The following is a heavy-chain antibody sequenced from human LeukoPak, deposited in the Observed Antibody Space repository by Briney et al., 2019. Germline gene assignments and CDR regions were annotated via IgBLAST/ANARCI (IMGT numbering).Heavy chain of an antibody. CDR2: INPSGGST. V-gene: IGHV1-46*01. D-gene: IGHD3-22*01. CDR3: ARADSPLNWFDP. J-gene: IGHJ5*02. Sequence: ASVKVSCKASGYTFTSYDINWVRQATGQGLEWMGIINPSGGSTSYAQKFQGRVTMTRDTSTSTVYMELSSLRSEDTAVYYCARADSPLNWFDPWGQGTLVTVSS. CDR1: GYTFTSYD.